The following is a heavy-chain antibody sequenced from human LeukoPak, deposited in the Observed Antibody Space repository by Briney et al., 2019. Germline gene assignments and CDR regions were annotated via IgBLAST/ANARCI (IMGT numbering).Heavy chain of an antibody. CDR1: GGSISTGSYY. V-gene: IGHV4-39*01. CDR2: IFYSGST. J-gene: IGHJ6*02. Sequence: PSETLSLTCTVSGGSISTGSYYWGWIRQPPGKGLEWIGSIFYSGSTHYNPSLKSRVTISVDTSKNQFSLKLSSVTAADTAVYYCARHHVVWYRSGPYYYGMDIWGQGTTVTVSS. D-gene: IGHD6-19*01. CDR3: ARHHVVWYRSGPYYYGMDI.